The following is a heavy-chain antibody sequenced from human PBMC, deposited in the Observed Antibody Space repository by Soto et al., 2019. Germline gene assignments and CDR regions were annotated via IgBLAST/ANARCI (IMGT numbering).Heavy chain of an antibody. D-gene: IGHD5-18*01. CDR1: GFTFSSYA. CDR2: ISGSGGST. J-gene: IGHJ2*01. CDR3: GNSRTQIRWYFDL. Sequence: GGSLRLSCAASGFTFSSYAMSWVRQAPWKGLEWVSAISGSGGSTYYADSVKGRFTISRDNSKNTLYLQMNSLRAEDTAVYYWGNSRTQIRWYFDLSGSGNLDTVSS. V-gene: IGHV3-23*01.